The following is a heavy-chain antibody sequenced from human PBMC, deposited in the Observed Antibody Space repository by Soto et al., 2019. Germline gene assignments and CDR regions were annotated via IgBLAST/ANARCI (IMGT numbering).Heavy chain of an antibody. D-gene: IGHD2-15*01. CDR3: ARDADLDLLGYYGMDV. Sequence: ASVKVSCKASGYTFTGYYMHWVRQAPGQGLEWMGWINPNSGGTNYAQKFQGRVTMTRDTSISTAYMELSRLRSDDTAVYYCARDADLDLLGYYGMDVWGQGTTVTVSS. CDR2: INPNSGGT. CDR1: GYTFTGYY. J-gene: IGHJ6*02. V-gene: IGHV1-2*02.